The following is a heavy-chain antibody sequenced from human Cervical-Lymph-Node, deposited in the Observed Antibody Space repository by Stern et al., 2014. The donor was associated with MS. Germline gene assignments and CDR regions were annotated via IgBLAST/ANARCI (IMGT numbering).Heavy chain of an antibody. CDR2: IIPMIGLA. CDR1: GGTFSSSYA. J-gene: IGHJ5*02. CDR3: ARGIVTNRPAATLHNLFDP. V-gene: IGHV1-69*09. D-gene: IGHD2-15*01. Sequence: VQLVQSGAEVKKPGSSVNVSCKASGGTFSSSYAVSWVRQAPGQGLEWMGRIIPMIGLANYAQKFQTRFTITADKSSSTVYMKLSSLTSEDTALYYCARGIVTNRPAATLHNLFDPWGKGTLVTVSS.